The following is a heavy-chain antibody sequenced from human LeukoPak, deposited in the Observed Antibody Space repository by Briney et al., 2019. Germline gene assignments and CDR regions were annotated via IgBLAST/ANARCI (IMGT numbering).Heavy chain of an antibody. V-gene: IGHV4-39*01. Sequence: PSETLSLTCTVSGGSISSSSYYWAWIRQPPGKGLEWIATIYYRGTTFYNPSLKSRVTISVDTSKNQFSLKLSPVTAADTAIYYCARLLGSWSASPTDYWGQGTLVTVSS. D-gene: IGHD6-13*01. CDR2: IYYRGTT. CDR1: GGSISSSSYY. CDR3: ARLLGSWSASPTDY. J-gene: IGHJ4*02.